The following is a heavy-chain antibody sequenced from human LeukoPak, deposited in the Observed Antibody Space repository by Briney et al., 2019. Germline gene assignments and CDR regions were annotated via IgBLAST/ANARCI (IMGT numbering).Heavy chain of an antibody. CDR3: ARWPGESSGVGFDY. CDR2: ISSSGSTI. CDR1: GFTFSSYE. J-gene: IGHJ4*02. D-gene: IGHD6-19*01. Sequence: GGSLRLSCAASGFTFSSYEMNWVRQAPGKGLEWVSYISSSGSTIYYADSVKGRFTISRDNAKNSLYLQMNSLRAEDTAVYYCARWPGESSGVGFDYWGQGTLVTVSS. V-gene: IGHV3-48*03.